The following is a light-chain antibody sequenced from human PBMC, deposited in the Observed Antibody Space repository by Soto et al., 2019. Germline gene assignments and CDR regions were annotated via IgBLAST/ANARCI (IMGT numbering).Light chain of an antibody. CDR3: SSDAGNYNYV. J-gene: IGLJ1*01. Sequence: NFMLTQPHSVSESPGKTVTISCTGSSGSIASNYVQWYQQRPGSAPTTVIYEDNRRPSGVPDRFSGSKSGNTASLTVSGLQAEDEADYFCSSDAGNYNYVFGTGTKLTVL. CDR2: EDN. V-gene: IGLV6-57*02. CDR1: SGSIASNY.